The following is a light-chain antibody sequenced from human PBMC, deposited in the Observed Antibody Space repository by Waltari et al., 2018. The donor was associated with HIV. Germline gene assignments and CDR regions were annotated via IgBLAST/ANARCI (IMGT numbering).Light chain of an antibody. V-gene: IGLV1-51*01. CDR3: AAWDNSLYSEV. CDR1: SSNIETNF. CDR2: DNE. Sequence: QFVLTQPPSLSAGAGQKVTISCSGSSSNIETNFVCWYQQLPGAAPRLLIYDNEKRPSGIPERFSGSKSGTSATLGITGLQTGDEADYYCAAWDNSLYSEVFGGGTKLTAL. J-gene: IGLJ2*01.